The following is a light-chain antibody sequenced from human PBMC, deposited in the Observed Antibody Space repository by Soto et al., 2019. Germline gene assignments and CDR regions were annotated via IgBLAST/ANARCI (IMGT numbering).Light chain of an antibody. CDR2: GAS. V-gene: IGKV3-15*01. J-gene: IGKJ4*01. Sequence: PALCLSPGERATLSCMTSQSVNSHLAWYQHKPGQAPRLLIYGASSRATGIPTRFSGSGSGTEFTLTIDSLQSEDFAIYFCQQYNNLTDTFRGGAKVDIK. CDR1: QSVNSH. CDR3: QQYNNLTDT.